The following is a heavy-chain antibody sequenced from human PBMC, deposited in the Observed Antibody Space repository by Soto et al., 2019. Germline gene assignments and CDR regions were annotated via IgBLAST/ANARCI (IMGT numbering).Heavy chain of an antibody. D-gene: IGHD3-3*01. CDR1: GGSISSSSYY. CDR2: IYYSGST. Sequence: SETLSLTCTVSGGSISSSSYYWGWIRQPPGKGLEWIGSIYYSGSTYYNPSLKSRVTISVDTSKNQFSLKLSSVTAADTAVYYCARHVRGWTGFGVVTSGWFAPWGQGTLVTVSS. CDR3: ARHVRGWTGFGVVTSGWFAP. V-gene: IGHV4-39*01. J-gene: IGHJ5*02.